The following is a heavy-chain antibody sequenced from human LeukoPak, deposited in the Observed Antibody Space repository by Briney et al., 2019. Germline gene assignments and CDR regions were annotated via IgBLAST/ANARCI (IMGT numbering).Heavy chain of an antibody. CDR3: AGGLDSSKMGY. J-gene: IGHJ4*02. CDR2: IYYSEFT. D-gene: IGHD6-13*01. V-gene: IGHV4-31*03. Sequence: SQTLSLTCTVSGGSISSGGHYWRWIRQHRGKGLEWIGSIYYSEFTYDNPSVKRRITISVDSSENQLSLKLSSVTAADTAVYYCAGGLDSSKMGYWGPGTLVTVSS. CDR1: GGSISSGGHY.